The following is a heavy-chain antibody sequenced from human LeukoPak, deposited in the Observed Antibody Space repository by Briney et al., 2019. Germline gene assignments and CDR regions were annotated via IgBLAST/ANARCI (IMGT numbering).Heavy chain of an antibody. CDR1: GFTFSSYS. CDR2: ISSSSSYI. V-gene: IGHV3-21*01. D-gene: IGHD3-10*01. CDR3: ARASGYYYGSGRDYMDV. J-gene: IGHJ6*03. Sequence: GGSLRLSCAASGFTFSSYSMNWVRQAPGKGQEWVSSISSSSSYIYYADSVKGRFTISRDNAKNSLYLQMNSLRAEDTAVYYCARASGYYYGSGRDYMDVWGKGTTVTISS.